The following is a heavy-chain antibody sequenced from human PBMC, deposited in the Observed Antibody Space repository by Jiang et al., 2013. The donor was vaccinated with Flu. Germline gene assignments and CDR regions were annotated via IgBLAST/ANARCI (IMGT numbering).Heavy chain of an antibody. Sequence: IIYPGDSDTRYSPSFQGQVTISADKSISTAYLQWSSLKASDTAMYYCARSDYGDDPYDYWGQGTLVTVSS. CDR3: ARSDYGDDPYDY. J-gene: IGHJ4*02. D-gene: IGHD4-17*01. CDR2: IYPGDSDT. V-gene: IGHV5-51*01.